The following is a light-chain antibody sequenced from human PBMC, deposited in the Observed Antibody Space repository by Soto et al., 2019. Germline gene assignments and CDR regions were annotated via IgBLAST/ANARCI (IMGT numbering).Light chain of an antibody. J-gene: IGKJ5*01. CDR2: GAS. V-gene: IGKV3-15*01. CDR1: QSVWSK. CDR3: QQYNNWPPIT. Sequence: VTTQRPDIRSGSPGEKVTLSSGASQSVWSKLAWYQQKPGQAPRLFIYGASTRATGIPARFSGSGSGTEFTLTISSLQSEDFAIYYCQQYNNWPPITFGQGTRLEI.